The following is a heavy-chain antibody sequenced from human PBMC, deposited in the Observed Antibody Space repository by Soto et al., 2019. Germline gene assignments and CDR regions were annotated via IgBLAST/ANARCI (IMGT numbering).Heavy chain of an antibody. CDR1: GGSFSGYY. J-gene: IGHJ4*02. V-gene: IGHV4-34*01. D-gene: IGHD3-9*01. CDR3: ARDVEGDDILTGLTRKTYYFDY. CDR2: INHSGST. Sequence: SETLSLTCAVYGGSFSGYYWSWIRQPPGKGLEWIGEINHSGSTNYNPSLKSRVTISVDTSKNQFSLKLSSVTAADTAVYYCARDVEGDDILTGLTRKTYYFDYWGQGTLVTVSS.